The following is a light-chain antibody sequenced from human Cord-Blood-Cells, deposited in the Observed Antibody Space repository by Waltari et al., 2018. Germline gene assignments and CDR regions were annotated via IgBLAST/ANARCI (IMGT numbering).Light chain of an antibody. CDR3: SSYTSSSTRV. V-gene: IGLV2-14*01. CDR1: SSHVGGYNY. Sequence: QSALTQPASASGSPGQSLTISCTRTSSHVGGYNYVSWYQQHPGKAPKLMIYDVSNRPSGVSNRFSGSKSGNTASLTISGRQAEDEADYYCSSYTSSSTRVFGGGTKLTVL. J-gene: IGLJ2*01. CDR2: DVS.